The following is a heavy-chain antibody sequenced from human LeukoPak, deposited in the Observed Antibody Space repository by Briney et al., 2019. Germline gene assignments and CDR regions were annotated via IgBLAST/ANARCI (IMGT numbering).Heavy chain of an antibody. CDR2: IYHSGST. Sequence: SETLSLTCTVSGYSISSGYYWGWIRQPPGKGLEWIGSIYHSGSTYYNPSLKSRVTISVDTSKNQFSLKLSSVTAADMAVYYCARHYYDSSGYYTEYLQHWGQGTLVTVSS. CDR1: GYSISSGYY. D-gene: IGHD3-22*01. J-gene: IGHJ1*01. CDR3: ARHYYDSSGYYTEYLQH. V-gene: IGHV4-38-2*02.